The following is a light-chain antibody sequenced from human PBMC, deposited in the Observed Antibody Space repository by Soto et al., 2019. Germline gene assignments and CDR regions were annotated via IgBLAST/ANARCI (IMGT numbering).Light chain of an antibody. CDR2: DAS. V-gene: IGKV1-5*01. J-gene: IGKJ1*01. CDR1: QSISSW. Sequence: IQMTQSPSTLSASVGDRVTITCRASQSISSWLAWYQQKPGKAPKLLIYDASSLESGVPSRFSGSGSGTEFTLTISSLQPDDFATYYCQQSETCGQGTKVDI. CDR3: QQSET.